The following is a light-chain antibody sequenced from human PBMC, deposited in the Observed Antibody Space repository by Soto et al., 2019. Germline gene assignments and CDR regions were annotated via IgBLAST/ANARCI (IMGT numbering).Light chain of an antibody. CDR3: QQYGRSPWT. CDR1: QSVSSSY. CDR2: GAS. V-gene: IGKV3-20*01. J-gene: IGKJ1*01. Sequence: EIVLTQSPGTLSLSPGERATLSCRASQSVSSSYLAWYQQKPGQAPRLLLYGASSRATGIPDRFSGSGSGPDFTLTISRLEPEDFAVYYCQQYGRSPWTFGQGTKVEIK.